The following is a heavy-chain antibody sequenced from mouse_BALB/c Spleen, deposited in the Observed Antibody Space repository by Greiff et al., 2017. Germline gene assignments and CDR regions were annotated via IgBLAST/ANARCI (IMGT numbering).Heavy chain of an antibody. Sequence: EVMLVESGGGLVKPGGSLKLSCAASGFTFSSYAMSWVRQTPEKRLEWVASISSGGSTYYPDSVKGRFTISRDNARNILYLQMSSLRSEDTAMYYCARQDDYDPFAYWGQGTLVTVSA. CDR1: GFTFSSYA. CDR3: ARQDDYDPFAY. J-gene: IGHJ3*01. D-gene: IGHD2-4*01. V-gene: IGHV5-6-5*01. CDR2: ISSGGST.